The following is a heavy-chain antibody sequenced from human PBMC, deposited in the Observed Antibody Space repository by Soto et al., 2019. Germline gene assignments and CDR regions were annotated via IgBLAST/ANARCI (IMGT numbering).Heavy chain of an antibody. Sequence: QVQLVQSGDEVKKPGASVKVSCKSSGYTFTSYGIIWLRQAPGQGLEWMGWVSAYNGNTNYAQKVQGRVTMTTDTSTRTVYMELRCLRSDDTAVYYCARVRDDSYGHNFDYWGQGTLVTVSS. J-gene: IGHJ4*02. D-gene: IGHD5-18*01. CDR2: VSAYNGNT. CDR1: GYTFTSYG. CDR3: ARVRDDSYGHNFDY. V-gene: IGHV1-18*04.